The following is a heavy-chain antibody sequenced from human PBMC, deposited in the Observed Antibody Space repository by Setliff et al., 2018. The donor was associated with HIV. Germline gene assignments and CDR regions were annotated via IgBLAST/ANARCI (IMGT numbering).Heavy chain of an antibody. CDR2: INAGYGNT. Sequence: ASVKVSCKASGYTFTSYAIHWVRQAPGQSLEWMGWINAGYGNTKYSQRFQGRVTITRDASASTAYMELSSLRSEDTAVYYCARSPGDYLFDYWGQGTLVTVSS. CDR3: ARSPGDYLFDY. J-gene: IGHJ4*02. CDR1: GYTFTSYA. D-gene: IGHD4-17*01. V-gene: IGHV1-3*01.